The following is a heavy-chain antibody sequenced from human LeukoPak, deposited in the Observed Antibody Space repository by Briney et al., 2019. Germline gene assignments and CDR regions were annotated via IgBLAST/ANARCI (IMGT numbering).Heavy chain of an antibody. CDR3: ARGYSSGWYREYYNWFDP. CDR2: ISYDGSNK. D-gene: IGHD6-19*01. CDR1: GFTFSSYA. V-gene: IGHV3-30*04. Sequence: GGSLRLSCAASGFTFSSYAMHWVRQAPGKGLEWVTVISYDGSNKYYADSVKGRFTISRDNSKNTLYLQMNSLRAEDTAVYYCARGYSSGWYREYYNWFDPWGQGTLVTVSS. J-gene: IGHJ5*02.